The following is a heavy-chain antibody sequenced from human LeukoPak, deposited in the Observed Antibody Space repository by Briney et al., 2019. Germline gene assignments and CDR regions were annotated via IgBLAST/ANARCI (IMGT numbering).Heavy chain of an antibody. V-gene: IGHV1-18*01. Sequence: ASVKVSCKASGYTFTSYGISWVRQAPGQGLERMGWISAYNGNTNYAQKLQGRVTMTTDTSTSTAYLELRSLRSDDTAVYYCARDLGCSGGSCYRDYHYWGRGTLVTVSS. D-gene: IGHD2-15*01. CDR2: ISAYNGNT. CDR1: GYTFTSYG. J-gene: IGHJ4*02. CDR3: ARDLGCSGGSCYRDYHY.